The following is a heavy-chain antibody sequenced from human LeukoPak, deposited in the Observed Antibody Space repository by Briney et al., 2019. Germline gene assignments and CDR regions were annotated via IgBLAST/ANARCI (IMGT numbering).Heavy chain of an antibody. CDR2: ISGGGEDT. J-gene: IGHJ6*02. D-gene: IGHD6-13*01. V-gene: IGHV3-23*01. CDR1: GFSFRSFA. CDR3: ARTIAQYTNTWLYYYYGLDV. Sequence: GGSLRLSCTASGFSFRSFAMSWVRQAPGQGLEWVSSISGGGEDTYYADSVKGRFTISRDNSETTLYLQMNSLGADDTALYYCARTIAQYTNTWLYYYYGLDVWGQGTTVTVS.